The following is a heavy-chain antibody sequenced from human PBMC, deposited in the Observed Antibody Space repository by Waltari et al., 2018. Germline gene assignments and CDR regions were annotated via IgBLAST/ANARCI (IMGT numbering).Heavy chain of an antibody. CDR2: IRSKTYGGTT. D-gene: IGHD3-10*01. V-gene: IGHV3-49*04. CDR1: GFTFGDFS. Sequence: EVQVKESGGGQVQPGRSLRCSFTGPGFTFGDFSMNWVRQGPGKGLGWVGFIRSKTYGGTTEYAASVRGRFIISRDDSKGIAYLEMNSLKPEDTGIYYCSRGPLWFGEANFDYWGQGTLVTVSS. CDR3: SRGPLWFGEANFDY. J-gene: IGHJ4*02.